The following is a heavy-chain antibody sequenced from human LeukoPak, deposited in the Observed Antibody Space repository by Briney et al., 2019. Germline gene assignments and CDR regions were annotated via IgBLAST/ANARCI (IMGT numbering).Heavy chain of an antibody. CDR1: GFTFSSYG. V-gene: IGHV3-30*18. Sequence: PGGSLRLSCAASGFTFSSYGMHWVRQAPDKGLEWVAVISYDGSNKYYADSVKGRFTISRDNSKNTLYLQMNSLRAEDTAVYYCAKVGTAMVPDYWGQGTLVTVSS. CDR3: AKVGTAMVPDY. D-gene: IGHD5-18*01. J-gene: IGHJ4*02. CDR2: ISYDGSNK.